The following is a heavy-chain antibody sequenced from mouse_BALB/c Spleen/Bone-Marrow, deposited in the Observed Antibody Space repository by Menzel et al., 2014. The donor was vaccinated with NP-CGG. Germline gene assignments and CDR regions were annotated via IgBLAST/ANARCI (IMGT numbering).Heavy chain of an antibody. Sequence: DVMLVESGGGLVKPGGSLKLSCAASGFTFSSYAMSWVRQTPEKRLEWVASISSGGSTYYPDSVKGRFTISRDNARNILYLQMSSLRSEDTAMYYCAREEYGQKVYAMDNWGQGTSVTVSS. D-gene: IGHD2-10*02. CDR1: GFTFSSYA. V-gene: IGHV5-6-5*01. CDR2: ISSGGST. CDR3: AREEYGQKVYAMDN. J-gene: IGHJ4*01.